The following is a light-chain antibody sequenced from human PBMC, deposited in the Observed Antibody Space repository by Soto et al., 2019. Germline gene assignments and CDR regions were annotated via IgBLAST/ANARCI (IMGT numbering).Light chain of an antibody. CDR1: SSNVGGYNY. CDR3: SSYTSSSMGYV. CDR2: DVS. J-gene: IGLJ1*01. Sequence: QSALTQPASVSRSPGQSITISCTGTSSNVGGYNYVSWYQQHPGKAPKLMIYDVSNRPSGVSNRFSGSKSGNTASLTISGLQAEDEADYYCSSYTSSSMGYVFGTGTKVTVL. V-gene: IGLV2-14*01.